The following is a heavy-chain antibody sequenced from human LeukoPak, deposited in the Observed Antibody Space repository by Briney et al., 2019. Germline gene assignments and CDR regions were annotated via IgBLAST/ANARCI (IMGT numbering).Heavy chain of an antibody. V-gene: IGHV3-9*01. CDR1: GFTFDDYA. CDR3: ASGSGWDPFDY. J-gene: IGHJ4*02. Sequence: GGSLRLSCAASGFTFDDYAMRWVRQAPGKGLEWVSGISWNSGSIGYADSVKGRFTISRDNAKNSLYLQMNSLRAEDTAVYYCASGSGWDPFDYWGQGTLVTVSS. CDR2: ISWNSGSI. D-gene: IGHD6-19*01.